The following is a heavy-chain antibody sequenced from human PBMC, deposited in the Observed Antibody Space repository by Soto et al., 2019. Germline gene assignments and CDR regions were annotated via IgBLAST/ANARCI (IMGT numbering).Heavy chain of an antibody. V-gene: IGHV1-3*01. CDR1: GYTFTSYA. CDR3: ARESSNVLMVLDAADY. D-gene: IGHD2-8*01. CDR2: INAGNGNT. J-gene: IGHJ4*02. Sequence: QVQLVQSGAEVKKPGASVKVSCKASGYTFTSYAMHWVRQAPGQRLEWMGWINAGNGNTKYSQKFQGRVTITRDTSASTAYMELSSLRSDDTAVYYCARESSNVLMVLDAADYWGQGTLVTVSS.